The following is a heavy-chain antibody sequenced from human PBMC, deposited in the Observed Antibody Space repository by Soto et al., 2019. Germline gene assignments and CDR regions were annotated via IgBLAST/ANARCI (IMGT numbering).Heavy chain of an antibody. CDR2: INPNSGGT. V-gene: IGHV1-2*04. CDR3: AREGYYYDSSGYSGWFDP. CDR1: GYTFTGYY. Sequence: ASVKVSCKASGYTFTGYYKHWVRQAPGQGLEWMGWINPNSGGTNYAQKFQGWVTMTRDTSISTAYMELSRLRSDDTAVYYCAREGYYYDSSGYSGWFDPWGQGTLVTVSS. D-gene: IGHD3-22*01. J-gene: IGHJ5*02.